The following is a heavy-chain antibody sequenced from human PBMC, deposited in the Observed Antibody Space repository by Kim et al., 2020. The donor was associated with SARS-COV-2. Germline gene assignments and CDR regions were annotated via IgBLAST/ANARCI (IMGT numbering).Heavy chain of an antibody. J-gene: IGHJ6*02. Sequence: GGSLRLSCTVSGFTLDEYAMSWVRQAPGKGLEWVGFIRSTEYGGTTEYAASVKGRFTISRDDSKNIVHLQMDSLKTEDTAEYFCTRTFGRIQMFQGGNYFFHVGMAVGGPGTTVTVS. V-gene: IGHV3-49*04. CDR1: GFTLDEYA. CDR2: IRSTEYGGTT. D-gene: IGHD5-18*01. CDR3: TRTFGRIQMFQGGNYFFHVGMAV.